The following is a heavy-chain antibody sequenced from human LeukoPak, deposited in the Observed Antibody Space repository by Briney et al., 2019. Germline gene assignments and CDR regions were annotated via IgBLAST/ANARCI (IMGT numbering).Heavy chain of an antibody. J-gene: IGHJ6*02. Sequence: GASVKVSCKASGYTFTSYDINWVRQATGQGLEWMGWMNPNSGNTGYAQKFQGRVTMTRNTSISTAYMELSSLRSEDTAVYYCARATTVTGDYYYYYGMDVWGQGTTVTVSS. CDR2: MNPNSGNT. CDR1: GYTFTSYD. D-gene: IGHD4-17*01. V-gene: IGHV1-8*01. CDR3: ARATTVTGDYYYYYGMDV.